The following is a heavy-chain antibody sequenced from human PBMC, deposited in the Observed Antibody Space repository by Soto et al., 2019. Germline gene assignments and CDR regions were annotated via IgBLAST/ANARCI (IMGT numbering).Heavy chain of an antibody. CDR3: ANPGAAVTEYFQH. CDR2: ISGSGGST. CDR1: GFTFSSYA. V-gene: IGHV3-23*01. D-gene: IGHD6-19*01. J-gene: IGHJ1*01. Sequence: GGSLRLSCAASGFTFSSYAMSWVRQAPGKGLEWVSAISGSGGSTYYADSVKGRFTISRDNSKNTLYLQMNSLRAEDTAVYYCANPGAAVTEYFQHWGQGTLVTVSS.